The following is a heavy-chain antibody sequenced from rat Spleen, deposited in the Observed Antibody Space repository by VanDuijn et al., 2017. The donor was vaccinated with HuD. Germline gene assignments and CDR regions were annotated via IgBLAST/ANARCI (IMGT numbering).Heavy chain of an antibody. V-gene: IGHV2-13*01. CDR2: IWGDGNT. Sequence: QVQLKESGPGLVQPSQTLSLTCTVSGFSLSSHGVIWVRQPPGKGLEWMGVIWGDGNTNYTSALKSRLSISRDTSKNQVFLKMNSLQIDDTGTYYCTRDSNNNYGAYWYFDFWGPGTMVTVSS. CDR1: GFSLSSHG. J-gene: IGHJ1*01. D-gene: IGHD1-10*01. CDR3: TRDSNNNYGAYWYFDF.